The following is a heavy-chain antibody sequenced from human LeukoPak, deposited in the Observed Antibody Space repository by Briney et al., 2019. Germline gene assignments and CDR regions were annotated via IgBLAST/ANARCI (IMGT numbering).Heavy chain of an antibody. CDR3: ATGGYDSSGLYFDY. Sequence: ASVKVSCKASGGTFSSYAISWVRQAPGQGLEWMGWISAYNGNTNYAQKLQGRVTMTTDTSTSTAYMELRSLRSEDAAVYYCATGGYDSSGLYFDYWGQGTLVTVSS. CDR1: GGTFSSYA. D-gene: IGHD3-22*01. V-gene: IGHV1-18*01. J-gene: IGHJ4*02. CDR2: ISAYNGNT.